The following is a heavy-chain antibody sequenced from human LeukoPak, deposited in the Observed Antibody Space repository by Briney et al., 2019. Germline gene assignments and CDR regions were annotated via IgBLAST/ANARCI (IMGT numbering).Heavy chain of an antibody. D-gene: IGHD3-10*01. V-gene: IGHV4-4*07. CDR1: GGSTSSYY. CDR3: ARDLGYYYGSGSYYYYYYYMDV. J-gene: IGHJ6*03. CDR2: IYTSGIT. Sequence: SETLSLTCTVSGGSTSSYYWSWIRQPAGKGLEWIGRIYTSGITNYNPSLKSRVTMSVDTSKNQFSLKLSSVTAADTAVYYCARDLGYYYGSGSYYYYYYYMDVWGKGTTVTISS.